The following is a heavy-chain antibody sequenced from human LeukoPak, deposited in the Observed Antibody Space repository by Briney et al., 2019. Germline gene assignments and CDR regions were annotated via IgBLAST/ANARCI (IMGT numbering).Heavy chain of an antibody. CDR2: IWYDGSNK. CDR1: GFTFSSYG. J-gene: IGHJ4*02. D-gene: IGHD3-10*01. V-gene: IGHV3-33*01. Sequence: GGSLRLSCAASGFTFSSYGMHWVRQAPGKGLEWVAVIWYDGSNKYYADSVKGRFTISRDNSKNTLYLQMNSLRAEDTAVYYCARDRGVYYGSGSSFDYWGQGTLVTVSS. CDR3: ARDRGVYYGSGSSFDY.